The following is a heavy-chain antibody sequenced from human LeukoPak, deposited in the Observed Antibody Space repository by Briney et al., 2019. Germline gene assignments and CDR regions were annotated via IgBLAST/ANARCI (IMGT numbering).Heavy chain of an antibody. CDR2: ISSNGGSK. CDR3: GKQQLVRGSGVGFDY. J-gene: IGHJ4*02. V-gene: IGHV3-64D*06. Sequence: PGGSLRLSCSASGFTFSSYAMHWVRQAPGKGLEYVSAISSNGGSKYYADSVKGRFTISRDNSKNTLYLQMSSLRAEDTAVYYCGKQQLVRGSGVGFDYWGQGTLVTVSS. D-gene: IGHD6-13*01. CDR1: GFTFSSYA.